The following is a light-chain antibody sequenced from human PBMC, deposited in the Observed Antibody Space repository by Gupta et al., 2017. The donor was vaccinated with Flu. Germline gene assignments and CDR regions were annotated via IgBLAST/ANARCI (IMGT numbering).Light chain of an antibody. CDR2: GAS. V-gene: IGKV3-20*01. J-gene: IGKJ1*01. CDR3: QQDDNSPGT. Sequence: GNLALSPGERATRSCRASQSVSSRFLAWYQQKPRQAPRLLIYGASNRATGIPDRFSGSGSGTDFTLTISRLEPEDFAVYCCQQDDNSPGTFGQGTRVEFK. CDR1: QSVSSRF.